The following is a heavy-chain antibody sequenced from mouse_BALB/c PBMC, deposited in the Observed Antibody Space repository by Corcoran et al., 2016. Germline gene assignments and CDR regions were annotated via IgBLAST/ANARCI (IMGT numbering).Heavy chain of an antibody. CDR2: INTYTGEP. CDR3: AREPYALDY. V-gene: IGHV9-3-1*01. CDR1: GYTFSNYG. Sequence: QIQLVQSGPELKKPGETVKISCKASGYTFSNYGMNWVQQAPGKGLKWMGGINTYTGEPTYADDFKGRFAFSLETAASTAYLQINNLKNEDTATYFCAREPYALDYWGQGTSVTVSS. D-gene: IGHD6-1*01. J-gene: IGHJ4*01.